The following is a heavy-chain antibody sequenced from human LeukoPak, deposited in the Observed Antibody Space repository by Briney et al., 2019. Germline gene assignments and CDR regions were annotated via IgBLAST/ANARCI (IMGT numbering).Heavy chain of an antibody. CDR3: ARGYDFWSGYHLSYYYMDV. D-gene: IGHD3-3*01. V-gene: IGHV4-4*07. J-gene: IGHJ6*03. CDR2: IYTSGST. Sequence: SETLSLTCTASGASISSYYWSWIRQPAGKGLEWIWRIYTSGSTNYNPSLKSRVTISVDKSKNQFSLKLSSVTAADTAVYYCARGYDFWSGYHLSYYYMDVWGKGTTVTVSS. CDR1: GASISSYY.